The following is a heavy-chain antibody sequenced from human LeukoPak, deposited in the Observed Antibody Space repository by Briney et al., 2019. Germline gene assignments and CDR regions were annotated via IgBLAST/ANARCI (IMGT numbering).Heavy chain of an antibody. CDR2: INPNSGGT. J-gene: IGHJ3*02. D-gene: IGHD6-19*01. CDR3: VRDDLAAPDAFDI. V-gene: IGHV1-2*02. CDR1: GYTFTGYY. Sequence: GASVKVSCKASGYTFTGYYMHWVRQAPGQGLEWMGWINPNSGGTNYAQKFQGRVTMTRDTSISTAYMELSRLRSDDTAVYYCVRDDLAAPDAFDIWGQGTMVTVSS.